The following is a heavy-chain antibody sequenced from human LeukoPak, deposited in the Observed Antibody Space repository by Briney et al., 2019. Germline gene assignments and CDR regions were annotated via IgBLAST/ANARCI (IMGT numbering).Heavy chain of an antibody. CDR3: AKGSYYGDY. J-gene: IGHJ4*02. Sequence: GGSLRLSCAASGFSFSTYWMSWVRQTPEKGLEFVANIDQGGSVRNYMDSLKGRCTISRDNAKKSLYLEINSLRADDTAVCYCAKGSYYGDYWGQGTLVTVSS. CDR2: IDQGGSVR. V-gene: IGHV3-7*01. D-gene: IGHD1-26*01. CDR1: GFSFSTYW.